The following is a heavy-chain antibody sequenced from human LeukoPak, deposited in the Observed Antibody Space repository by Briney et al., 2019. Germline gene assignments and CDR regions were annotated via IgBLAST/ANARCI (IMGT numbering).Heavy chain of an antibody. CDR2: IDWDDDK. Sequence: SGPTLVNATQTLTLTCTFSGFSLSTSGMRVSWIRQPPGKALEWLARIDWDDDKFYSPSLKTRLTIPKDTTNNQVVLTMTNMDPVDTATYYCARTESGSGYDYWGQGTLVTVSS. J-gene: IGHJ4*02. CDR3: ARTESGSGYDY. D-gene: IGHD3-10*01. V-gene: IGHV2-70*04. CDR1: GFSLSTSGMR.